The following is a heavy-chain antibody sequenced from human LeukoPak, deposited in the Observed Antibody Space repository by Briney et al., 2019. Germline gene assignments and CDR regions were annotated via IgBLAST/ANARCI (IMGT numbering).Heavy chain of an antibody. CDR1: GFTLSSYA. J-gene: IGHJ3*02. Sequence: LAGGSLRLSCAASGFTLSSYAMSWVRQAPGKGLQWVSGISSSGGSTYYVDSVKGRFTISTDNSKNTLYLQMNSLRAEDTAVYYCAKAMVGSGSYGKFAFDMWGQGTMVTVSS. CDR3: AKAMVGSGSYGKFAFDM. CDR2: ISSSGGST. D-gene: IGHD3-10*01. V-gene: IGHV3-23*01.